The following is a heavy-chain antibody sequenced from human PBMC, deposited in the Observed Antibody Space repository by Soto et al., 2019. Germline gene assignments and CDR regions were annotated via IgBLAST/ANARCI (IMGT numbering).Heavy chain of an antibody. V-gene: IGHV3-53*01. CDR1: GFTVTSNY. CDR3: ARGGTIFGVASYYFDC. D-gene: IGHD3-3*01. Sequence: EVQLVESGGGLIQPGGSLRLSCAASGFTVTSNYISWVRHTPGKGLEWVSVIYGGGGTYYADSVKGRFTISRDHSQNTVYLQMNSLRDEDTAVYYCARGGTIFGVASYYFDCWGQGTLVTVSS. J-gene: IGHJ4*02. CDR2: IYGGGGT.